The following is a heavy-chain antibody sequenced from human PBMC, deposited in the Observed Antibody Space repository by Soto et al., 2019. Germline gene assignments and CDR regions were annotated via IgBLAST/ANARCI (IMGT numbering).Heavy chain of an antibody. Sequence: EVQLVESGGGLVQPGGSLKLSCAASGFTFSDSARHWVRQASGKGLEWVGRIRSKVNTYATAYAASVKGRFTIYRDDSMNTAYLQMNSLKTEDTAVYYCPRRRDWTAMDPLDYWGQGTLVTVCS. V-gene: IGHV3-73*02. J-gene: IGHJ4*02. D-gene: IGHD5-18*01. CDR2: IRSKVNTYAT. CDR3: PRRRDWTAMDPLDY. CDR1: GFTFSDSA.